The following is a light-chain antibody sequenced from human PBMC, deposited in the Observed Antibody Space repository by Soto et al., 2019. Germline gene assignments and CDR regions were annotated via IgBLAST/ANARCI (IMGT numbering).Light chain of an antibody. CDR1: SSDVGYYNY. CDR3: SSYTSSSTYV. Sequence: QSALTQPASVSGSPGQSITISCTGTSSDVGYYNYVSWYQQHTGKAPKLMIYDVRNRPSGVSNRFSGSQSGNTASLTISGLQAEDEADDYCSSYTSSSTYVFGTGTKLTVL. J-gene: IGLJ1*01. V-gene: IGLV2-14*03. CDR2: DVR.